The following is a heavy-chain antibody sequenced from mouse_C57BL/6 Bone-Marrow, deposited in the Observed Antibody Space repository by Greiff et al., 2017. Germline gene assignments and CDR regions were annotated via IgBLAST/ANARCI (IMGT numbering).Heavy chain of an antibody. CDR1: GFTFSSYG. D-gene: IGHD2-3*01. CDR2: ISSGGSYT. V-gene: IGHV5-6*01. Sequence: EVQLQQSGGDLVKPGGSLKLSCAASGFTFSSYGMSWVRQTPDKRLEWVATISSGGSYTYYPDSVKGRFTISRDNAKNTLYLQMSSLKSEDTAMYYYARRYYDGDYVWFAYWGQGTLVTVSA. J-gene: IGHJ3*01. CDR3: ARRYYDGDYVWFAY.